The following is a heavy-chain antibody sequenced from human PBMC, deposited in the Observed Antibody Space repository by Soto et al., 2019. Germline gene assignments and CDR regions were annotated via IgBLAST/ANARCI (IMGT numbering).Heavy chain of an antibody. V-gene: IGHV1-8*01. CDR2: MNPNSGNT. Sequence: ASVKVSCKASGYTFTSYDINWVRQATGQGLEWMGWMNPNSGNTGYAQKFQGRVTMTRNTSISTAYMELSSLRSEETAVYYCARGGKDVVVPAAIVIGDDYYYYYYYMDVWGKGTTVTVSS. D-gene: IGHD2-2*01. J-gene: IGHJ6*03. CDR1: GYTFTSYD. CDR3: ARGGKDVVVPAAIVIGDDYYYYYYYMDV.